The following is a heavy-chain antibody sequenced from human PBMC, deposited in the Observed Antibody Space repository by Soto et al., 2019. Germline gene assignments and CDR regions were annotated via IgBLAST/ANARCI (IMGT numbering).Heavy chain of an antibody. CDR3: ARYPEFEEAFDI. Sequence: PGESLKIFCKGSGYSLTSYRIGWVRQMPGKGLEWMGIIYPGDSDTRYSPSFQGQVTISADKSISTAYVQWSSLKASDTAMYYCARYPEFEEAFDIWGQGTVVTVSS. CDR1: GYSLTSYR. J-gene: IGHJ3*02. V-gene: IGHV5-51*01. CDR2: IYPGDSDT.